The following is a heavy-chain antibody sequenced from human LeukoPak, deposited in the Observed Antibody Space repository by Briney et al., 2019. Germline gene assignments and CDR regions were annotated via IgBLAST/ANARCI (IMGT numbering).Heavy chain of an antibody. CDR1: GGSLFNYY. D-gene: IGHD3-22*01. J-gene: IGHJ2*01. CDR2: VYVNGIT. CDR3: ARRAYFDSSGYHPTSGYFDL. V-gene: IGHV4-4*08. Sequence: PSETLSLTRTVSGGSLFNYYWNWIRQSPGKGLEWIAYVYVNGITNYSPSLRSRGTISIATSKNQFSLRLTSVTAADTAVYYCARRAYFDSSGYHPTSGYFDLWGRGTLVSVSS.